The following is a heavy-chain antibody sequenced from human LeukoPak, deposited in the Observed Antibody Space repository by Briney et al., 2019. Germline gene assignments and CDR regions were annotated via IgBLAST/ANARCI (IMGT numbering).Heavy chain of an antibody. CDR1: GFIFSNYW. J-gene: IGHJ6*03. D-gene: IGHD6-19*01. CDR3: ARLGTAVDGMKTYYYYYMDV. V-gene: IGHV3-7*01. Sequence: GGSLRLSCAASGFIFSNYWMNWVRQAPGKGLEWVAGIKQEGSEKYYADSVEGRFTISRDNAKNSVYLQMNSPRAEDTAVYYCARLGTAVDGMKTYYYYYMDVWGKGTTVPVSS. CDR2: IKQEGSEK.